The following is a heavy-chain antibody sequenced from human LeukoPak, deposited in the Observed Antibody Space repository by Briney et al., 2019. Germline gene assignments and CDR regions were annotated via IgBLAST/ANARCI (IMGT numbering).Heavy chain of an antibody. Sequence: PGGSLRLSCAASGFTFDDYAMHWVRQAPGKGLEWVSGISWNSGSIGYADSVKGRFTISRDNAKNSLYLQMNSLRAEDTALYYCAKDWGSSWYWYFDLWRRGTLVTVSS. CDR3: AKDWGSSWYWYFDL. CDR2: ISWNSGSI. V-gene: IGHV3-9*01. D-gene: IGHD6-13*01. CDR1: GFTFDDYA. J-gene: IGHJ2*01.